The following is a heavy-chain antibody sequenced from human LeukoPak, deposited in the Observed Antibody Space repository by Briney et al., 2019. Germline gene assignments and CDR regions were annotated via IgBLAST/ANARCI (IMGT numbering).Heavy chain of an antibody. CDR3: ARGLVVVAATHPYYMDV. V-gene: IGHV4-39*07. J-gene: IGHJ6*03. CDR1: SGSISTSNYY. Sequence: SETLSLTCTVSSGSISTSNYYWGWVRQPPGKGLEWIGEINHSGSTNYNPSLKSRVTISVDTSKNQFSLKLSSVTAADTAVYYCARGLVVVAATHPYYMDVWGKGTTVTVSS. D-gene: IGHD2-15*01. CDR2: INHSGST.